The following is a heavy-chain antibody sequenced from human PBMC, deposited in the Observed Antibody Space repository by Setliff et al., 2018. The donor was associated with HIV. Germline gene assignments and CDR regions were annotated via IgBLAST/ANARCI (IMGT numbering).Heavy chain of an antibody. D-gene: IGHD3-10*01. V-gene: IGHV5-51*01. Sequence: GESLKISCKGSGYSFTNYWIGWVRQMPGKGLEWMGFIYPGDSDTRYSPSFQGQVSMSADKSINTAYLQWSSLKASDTAVYYCVRSMGFKATTRLDFWGPGTLVTVSS. CDR1: GYSFTNYW. CDR3: VRSMGFKATTRLDF. CDR2: IYPGDSDT. J-gene: IGHJ4*02.